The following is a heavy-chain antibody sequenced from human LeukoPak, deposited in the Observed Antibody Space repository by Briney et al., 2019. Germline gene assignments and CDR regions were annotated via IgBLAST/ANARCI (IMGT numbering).Heavy chain of an antibody. Sequence: SETLSLTCTVSGGSIISTSFYWGWIRQPPGKGLAWLGGIYHSGSTYDNPSLKSRVTISVDRSKNQFSLKLSSVTAADTAVYYCARLYYDSRGYYWFDRWGQGTLVTVSS. CDR3: ARLYYDSRGYYWFDR. D-gene: IGHD3-22*01. V-gene: IGHV4-39*01. CDR2: IYHSGST. J-gene: IGHJ5*02. CDR1: GGSIISTSFY.